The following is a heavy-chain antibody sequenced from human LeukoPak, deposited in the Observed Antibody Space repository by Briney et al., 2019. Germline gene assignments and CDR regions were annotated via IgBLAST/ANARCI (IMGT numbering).Heavy chain of an antibody. Sequence: PSETLSLTCAVSGGSISSGGYSWSWIRQPPGKGLEWIGYIYYSGSTYYNPSLKSRVTISVDTSKNQFSLKLSSVTAADTAVYYCARDKIFDYWGQGTLVTVSS. J-gene: IGHJ4*02. V-gene: IGHV4-31*11. CDR2: IYYSGST. CDR3: ARDKIFDY. CDR1: GGSISSGGYS.